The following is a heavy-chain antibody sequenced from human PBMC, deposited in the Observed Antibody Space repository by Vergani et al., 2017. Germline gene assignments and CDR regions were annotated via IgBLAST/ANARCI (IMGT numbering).Heavy chain of an antibody. J-gene: IGHJ4*02. V-gene: IGHV3-33*01. D-gene: IGHD4/OR15-4a*01. CDR2: IWYDGSNK. CDR1: GFTSSNYG. Sequence: QVQLVESGGGVVQPGSSLRPSCAGSGFTSSNYGIHWVRQAPGKGLEWVAVIWYDGSNKYYADSVKGRFSVSRDNSKNTVYLQMNSLRAEDTAVYYCAANFDFWGQGTLVTVSS. CDR3: AANFDF.